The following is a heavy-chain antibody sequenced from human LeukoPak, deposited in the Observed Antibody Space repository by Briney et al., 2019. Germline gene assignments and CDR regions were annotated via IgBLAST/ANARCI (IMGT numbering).Heavy chain of an antibody. CDR2: IYYSGST. CDR3: ARDPGSIVGATRGWFDP. CDR1: GGSISSYY. J-gene: IGHJ5*02. Sequence: SETLSLTCTVSGGSISSYYWSWIRQPPGKGLEWIGYIYYSGSTNYNPSLKSRVTISVDTSKNQFPLKLSSVTAADTAVYYCARDPGSIVGATRGWFDPWGQGTLVTVSS. V-gene: IGHV4-59*01. D-gene: IGHD1-26*01.